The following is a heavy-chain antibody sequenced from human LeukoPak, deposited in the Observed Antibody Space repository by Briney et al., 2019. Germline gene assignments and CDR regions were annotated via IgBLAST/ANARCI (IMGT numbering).Heavy chain of an antibody. D-gene: IGHD3-10*01. V-gene: IGHV3-30*04. J-gene: IGHJ4*02. CDR1: GFTFSSYA. Sequence: GRSLRLSCAASGFTFSSYAMHWVRQAPGKGLEWVAVISYDGSNKYYADSVKGRFTISRDNAKNTLYLQMNSLRAEDTAVYYCARDRGSLDFDYWGQGTLVTVSS. CDR3: ARDRGSLDFDY. CDR2: ISYDGSNK.